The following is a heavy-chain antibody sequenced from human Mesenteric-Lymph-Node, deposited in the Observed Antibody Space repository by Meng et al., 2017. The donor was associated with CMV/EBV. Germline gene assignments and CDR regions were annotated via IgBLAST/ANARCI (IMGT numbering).Heavy chain of an antibody. CDR3: ATLRRFVVVPAAPMSNWFDP. D-gene: IGHD2-2*01. CDR2: INPNSDGT. J-gene: IGHJ5*02. Sequence: FTGYYMHWVRQAPGQGLEWMGWINPNSDGTNYAQKFQGRVTMTRDTSISTAYMELSRLRSDDTAVYYCATLRRFVVVPAAPMSNWFDPWGQGTLVTVSS. V-gene: IGHV1-2*02. CDR1: FTGYY.